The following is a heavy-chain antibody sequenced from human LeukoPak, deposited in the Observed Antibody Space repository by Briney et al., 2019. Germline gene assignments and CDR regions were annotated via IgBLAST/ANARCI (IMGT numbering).Heavy chain of an antibody. Sequence: SVKVSCKASGGTFSSYAISWVRQAPGQGLEWMGRIIPILGTANYAQKFQGRATITTDESTSTAYMELSSLRSEDTAVYYCARDQGLRYFEYWFDPWGQGTLVTVSS. J-gene: IGHJ5*02. CDR3: ARDQGLRYFEYWFDP. CDR1: GGTFSSYA. V-gene: IGHV1-69*11. CDR2: IIPILGTA. D-gene: IGHD3-9*01.